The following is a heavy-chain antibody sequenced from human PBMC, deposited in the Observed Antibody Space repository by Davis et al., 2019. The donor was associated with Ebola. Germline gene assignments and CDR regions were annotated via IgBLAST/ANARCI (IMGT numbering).Heavy chain of an antibody. Sequence: SETLSLTCTVPGGSISSYYWSWIRQPPGKGLEWIGYIYYSGSTNYNPSLKSRVTISVDTSKNQFSLKLSSVTAADTAVYYCARPVAQYSSSRYWFDPWGQGTLVTVSS. CDR2: IYYSGST. V-gene: IGHV4-59*08. CDR3: ARPVAQYSSSRYWFDP. J-gene: IGHJ5*02. CDR1: GGSISSYY. D-gene: IGHD6-13*01.